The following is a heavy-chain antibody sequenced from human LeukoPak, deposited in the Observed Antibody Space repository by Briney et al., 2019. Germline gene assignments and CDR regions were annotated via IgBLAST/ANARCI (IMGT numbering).Heavy chain of an antibody. V-gene: IGHV1-18*04. CDR1: GYTFASYG. CDR3: ARDLSGYDLIGMDV. J-gene: IGHJ6*04. CDR2: ISAYNGNT. Sequence: GASVKVSCKASGYTFASYGISWVRQAPGQGLEWMGWISAYNGNTNYAQKLQGRVTMTTDTSTSTAYMELRSLRSDDTAVYYCARDLSGYDLIGMDVWGKGTTDTVSS. D-gene: IGHD5-12*01.